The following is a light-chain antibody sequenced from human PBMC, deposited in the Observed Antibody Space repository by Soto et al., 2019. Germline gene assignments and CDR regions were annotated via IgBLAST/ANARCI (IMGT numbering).Light chain of an antibody. CDR2: GVS. Sequence: EIMMTQSPATLSVSPGERATLSCRASQSVSRNFAWYQQKPGQTPRLLIHGVSTRATGIPARFSGSGSGTEFTLTINSLQSEDFAVYYCQQYNNWPFTFGPGTKVDIK. J-gene: IGKJ3*01. CDR1: QSVSRN. CDR3: QQYNNWPFT. V-gene: IGKV3-15*01.